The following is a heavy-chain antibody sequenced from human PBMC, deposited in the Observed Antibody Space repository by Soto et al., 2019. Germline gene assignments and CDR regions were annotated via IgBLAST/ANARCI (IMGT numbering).Heavy chain of an antibody. CDR2: MSYDGGDI. V-gene: IGHV3-30*18. J-gene: IGHJ4*02. D-gene: IGHD2-2*03. CDR1: VFDFSSYF. Sequence: QPWLSXRLSCSASVFDFSSYFFHLFRQAPGKGLEWVAVMSYDGGDIYYGDSVNGRFTISRDNSKNTLYLQMNSLRPEDTAVYYCAKVREDVVILVDIEQWGQGTPVNV. CDR3: AKVREDVVILVDIEQ.